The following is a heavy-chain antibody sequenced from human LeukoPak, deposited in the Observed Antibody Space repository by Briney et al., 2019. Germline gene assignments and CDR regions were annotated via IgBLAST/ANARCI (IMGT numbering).Heavy chain of an antibody. J-gene: IGHJ6*03. D-gene: IGHD3-10*01. CDR3: AKEAMVRGSYMDV. CDR1: GFTFSSYS. Sequence: GGSLRLSCAASGFTFSSYSVNWVRHAPGKGLERVSAISGSGGSTYYADSVKGRFTISRDNSKNTLYLQMNSLRAEDTAVYYCAKEAMVRGSYMDVWGKGTTVTISS. CDR2: ISGSGGST. V-gene: IGHV3-23*01.